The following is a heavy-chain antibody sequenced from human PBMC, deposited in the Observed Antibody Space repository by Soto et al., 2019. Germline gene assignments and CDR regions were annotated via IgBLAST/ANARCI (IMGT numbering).Heavy chain of an antibody. D-gene: IGHD3-16*01. J-gene: IGHJ6*01. V-gene: IGHV1-18*01. CDR3: AMVDVYVTPSPQDV. CDR2: TNTYNGNT. Sequence: QVQLVQSGAEVKNPGASVKVSCKASGYTFTRYGIGWARQAPGQGLEWMGWTNTYNGNTNYAQNVQGRVTLTTDTSTSTAYMELRSLRSNDTAIYDCAMVDVYVTPSPQDVW. CDR1: GYTFTRYG.